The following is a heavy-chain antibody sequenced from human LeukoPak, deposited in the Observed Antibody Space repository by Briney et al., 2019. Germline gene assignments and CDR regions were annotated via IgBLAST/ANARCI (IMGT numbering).Heavy chain of an antibody. V-gene: IGHV3-49*03. CDR1: GFTVSRHY. Sequence: PGGSLRLSCAASGFTVSRHYMSWFRQAPGKGLEWVGFIRSKAYGGTTEYAASVKGRFTISRDDSKSIAYLQMNSLKTEDTAVYYCTRSRQQLALDYWGQGTLVTVSS. CDR3: TRSRQQLALDY. D-gene: IGHD6-13*01. CDR2: IRSKAYGGTT. J-gene: IGHJ4*02.